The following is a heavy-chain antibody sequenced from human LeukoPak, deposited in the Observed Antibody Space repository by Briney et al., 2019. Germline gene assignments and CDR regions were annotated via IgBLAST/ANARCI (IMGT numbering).Heavy chain of an antibody. D-gene: IGHD4-23*01. CDR2: IKEDGRQT. J-gene: IGHJ4*02. V-gene: IGHV3-7*01. CDR3: AREWYDYGGDSEGY. Sequence: GGSLRLSCVGSGSTFNGHWLTWVRQAPGRGLEWVARIKEDGRQTHYVDYVKGRFIISRDRSKKSLYLQMNSLRIEDTAVYYCAREWYDYGGDSEGYWGQGTLVTVSS. CDR1: GSTFNGHW.